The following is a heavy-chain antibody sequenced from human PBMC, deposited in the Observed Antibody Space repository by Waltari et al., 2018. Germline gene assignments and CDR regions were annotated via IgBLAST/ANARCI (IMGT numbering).Heavy chain of an antibody. V-gene: IGHV1-69*08. Sequence: QVQLVQSGAEVKKPGSSVKVSCKASGGTFSSYAIRWVRQAPGQGLEWMGRIIPIFGTANYAQKFQGRVTITADKSTSTAYMELSSLRSEDTAVYYCAISSPMYGRFLEWSLDYWGQGTLVTVSS. CDR2: IIPIFGTA. J-gene: IGHJ4*02. CDR3: AISSPMYGRFLEWSLDY. D-gene: IGHD3-3*01. CDR1: GGTFSSYA.